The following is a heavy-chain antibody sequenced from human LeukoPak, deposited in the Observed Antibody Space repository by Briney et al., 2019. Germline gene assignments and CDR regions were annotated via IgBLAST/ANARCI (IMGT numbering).Heavy chain of an antibody. J-gene: IGHJ4*02. V-gene: IGHV3-21*04. D-gene: IGHD1-26*01. CDR1: GFTFRSYS. CDR2: ISSSSRYI. Sequence: GGSLRLSCAASGFTFRSYSLNWVRQAPGKGLEWVSSISSSSRYIYYADSVKGRFTISRDNAKNSLYLQMNSLRAEDTALYFCATYSGVHHKTFDDWGQGTLVTVSS. CDR3: ATYSGVHHKTFDD.